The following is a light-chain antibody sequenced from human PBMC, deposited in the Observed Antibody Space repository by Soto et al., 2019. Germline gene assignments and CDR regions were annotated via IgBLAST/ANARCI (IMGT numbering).Light chain of an antibody. CDR2: KAS. CDR1: QSISSW. J-gene: IGKJ1*01. CDR3: QQYNTYSGT. V-gene: IGKV1-5*03. Sequence: DIQMTQSPSTLSASVGDRVTITCRASQSISSWLAWYQQKPGKAPKLLIHKASILRSGVPSRFSGSGSGTEFTLTISSLQPDDFATYYCQQYNTYSGTLGQGTKVDIK.